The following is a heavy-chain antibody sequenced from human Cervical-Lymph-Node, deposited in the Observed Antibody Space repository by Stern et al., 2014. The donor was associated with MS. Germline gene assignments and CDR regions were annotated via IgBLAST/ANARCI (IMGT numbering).Heavy chain of an antibody. J-gene: IGHJ4*02. CDR1: GYTFTSHY. Sequence: VHLVESGAEVKKPGASVKVSCKASGYTFTSHYMHWVRQAPGQGLEWVGIINPSGASASYAQKFQGRVTMTRDTSTRTVYMELSSLRSEDTAVYYCASGTGSKRPTGNYWGQGTLVTVSS. CDR3: ASGTGSKRPTGNY. V-gene: IGHV1-46*01. D-gene: IGHD3/OR15-3a*01. CDR2: INPSGASA.